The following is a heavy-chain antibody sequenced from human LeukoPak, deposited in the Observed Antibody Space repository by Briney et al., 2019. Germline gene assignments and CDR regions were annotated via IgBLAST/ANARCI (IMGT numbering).Heavy chain of an antibody. V-gene: IGHV4-34*01. CDR1: GGSFSGYY. Sequence: SETLSLTCAVYGGSFSGYYWSWIRQPPGKGLEWIGEINHSGSTNCNPSLKSRVTISVDTSKNQFSLKLSSVTAADTAVYYCARDSGTTGEVKFDPWGQGTLVTVSS. CDR2: INHSGST. D-gene: IGHD3-10*01. CDR3: ARDSGTTGEVKFDP. J-gene: IGHJ5*02.